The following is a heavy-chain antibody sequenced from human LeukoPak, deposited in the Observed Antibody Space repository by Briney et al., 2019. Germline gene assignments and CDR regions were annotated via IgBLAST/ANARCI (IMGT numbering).Heavy chain of an antibody. D-gene: IGHD4-11*01. V-gene: IGHV4-39*07. CDR1: GGSIGSSSYY. CDR2: IYYSGST. CDR3: ARPVAFPGLPVYYFDY. Sequence: PSETLSLTRSVSGGSIGSSSYYWGWIRQPPGKGLECIGTIYYSGSTYYDPSLQSRVTISVDTSKNQFSLNLSSVTAADTAVYYCARPVAFPGLPVYYFDYWGQGTLVTVSS. J-gene: IGHJ4*02.